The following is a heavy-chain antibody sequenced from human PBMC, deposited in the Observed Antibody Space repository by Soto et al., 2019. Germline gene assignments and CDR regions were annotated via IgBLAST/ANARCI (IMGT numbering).Heavy chain of an antibody. D-gene: IGHD5-12*01. V-gene: IGHV4-39*01. Sequence: SETLSLTCTVSGGSISSSSYYWGWIRQPPGKGLEWIGNIHYSGGTYYNPSLKSRVTISVDTSRNQFFLKLASVTAADTAVYYCARPEYSGYDLKHWGPGTLVTVSS. J-gene: IGHJ1*01. CDR3: ARPEYSGYDLKH. CDR2: IHYSGGT. CDR1: GGSISSSSYY.